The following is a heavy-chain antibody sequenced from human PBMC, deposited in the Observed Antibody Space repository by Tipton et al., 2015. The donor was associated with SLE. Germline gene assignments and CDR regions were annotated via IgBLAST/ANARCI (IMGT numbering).Heavy chain of an antibody. V-gene: IGHV4-59*08. D-gene: IGHD6-19*01. Sequence: LRLSCSVSGGSISSNYWIWIRQPPGKGLEWIGYISDGGGTNYNPSLKSRVTISVDPAKNQFSLKLTSVTAADTAVYYCAGPIAVGRRYFDVWGRGTLVTVSS. CDR1: GGSISSNY. J-gene: IGHJ2*01. CDR3: AGPIAVGRRYFDV. CDR2: ISDGGGT.